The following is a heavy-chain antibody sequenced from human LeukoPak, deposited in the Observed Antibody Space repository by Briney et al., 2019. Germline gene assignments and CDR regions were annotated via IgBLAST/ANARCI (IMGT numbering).Heavy chain of an antibody. CDR2: ISAYNGNT. D-gene: IGHD3-10*01. CDR1: GYTFTSYG. Sequence: ASVKVSCKASGYTFTSYGISWVRQAPGQGLEWMGWISAYNGNTNYAQKLQGRVTMTTDTSTSTAYMELRSLRSEDTAVYYCARDRLKTTYYYGSGSLSPSYYFDYWGQGTLVTVSS. V-gene: IGHV1-18*01. J-gene: IGHJ4*02. CDR3: ARDRLKTTYYYGSGSLSPSYYFDY.